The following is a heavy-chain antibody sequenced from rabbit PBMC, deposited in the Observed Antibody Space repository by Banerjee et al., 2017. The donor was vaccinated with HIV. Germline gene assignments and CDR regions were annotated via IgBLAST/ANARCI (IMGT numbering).Heavy chain of an antibody. D-gene: IGHD7-1*01. CDR1: GFSFSSVHD. CDR2: IDGGSSGST. Sequence: QEQLEESGGDLVKPGASLTLTCTASGFSFSSVHDMCWVRQAPGKGLEWIACIDGGSSGSTNYASWAKGRFTISKTSWTTVTLQMTSLTASDTATYFCARDLTGVTGWNFNLWGPGTLVTVS. CDR3: ARDLTGVTGWNFNL. J-gene: IGHJ4*01. V-gene: IGHV1S45*01.